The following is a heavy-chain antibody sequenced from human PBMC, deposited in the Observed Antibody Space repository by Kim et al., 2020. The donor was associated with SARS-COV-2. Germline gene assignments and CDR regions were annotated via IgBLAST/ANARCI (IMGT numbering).Heavy chain of an antibody. D-gene: IGHD3-9*01. J-gene: IGHJ6*02. V-gene: IGHV3-23*01. CDR3: AKDEYYDILTGYFPPGSMDV. Sequence: RFTISRDNSKHTLYLQMNSLRAEDTAVYYCAKDEYYDILTGYFPPGSMDVWGQGTTVTVSS.